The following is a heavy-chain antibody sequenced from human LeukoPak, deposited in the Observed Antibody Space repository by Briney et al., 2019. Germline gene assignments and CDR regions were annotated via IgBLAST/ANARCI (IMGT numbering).Heavy chain of an antibody. J-gene: IGHJ4*02. CDR1: GYTFTSYG. Sequence: ASVKVSCKASGYTFTSYGISWVRQAPGQGLEWMGWISAYNGNTNYAQKLQGRVTMTTDTSTSTAYMELRSLRSEDTAVYYCARDPHYYGSGKNYYFDYWGQGTLVTVSS. CDR3: ARDPHYYGSGKNYYFDY. CDR2: ISAYNGNT. V-gene: IGHV1-18*04. D-gene: IGHD3-10*01.